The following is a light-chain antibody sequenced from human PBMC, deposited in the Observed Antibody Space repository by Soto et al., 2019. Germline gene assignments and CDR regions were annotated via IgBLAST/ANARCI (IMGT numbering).Light chain of an antibody. CDR3: QQYGSSPLT. V-gene: IGKV3-20*01. J-gene: IGKJ4*01. Sequence: EIVLTQSPGTLSLSPGEGDTLSCRTSQSVSSNSLAWYQQKPGQAPRLLIYGASTRATGIPDRFSGSGSGTDFTLTINRLDPEDFAVYYCQQYGSSPLTFGGGTKVDIK. CDR1: QSVSSNS. CDR2: GAS.